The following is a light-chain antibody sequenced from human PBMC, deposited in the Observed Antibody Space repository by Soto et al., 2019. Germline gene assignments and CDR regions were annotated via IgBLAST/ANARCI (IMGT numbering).Light chain of an antibody. J-gene: IGLJ1*01. CDR2: EVN. Sequence: QSALTQPPSVSGSPGQSVTISCTGSPRDFANHNSVSWYQQAPGSAPRLIIYEVNNRPSGVPDRFSESTSDNTASLTISGLRPEDEADYYCSSYISSITSHIFGTGTKVTVL. V-gene: IGLV2-18*02. CDR1: PRDFANHNS. CDR3: SSYISSITSHI.